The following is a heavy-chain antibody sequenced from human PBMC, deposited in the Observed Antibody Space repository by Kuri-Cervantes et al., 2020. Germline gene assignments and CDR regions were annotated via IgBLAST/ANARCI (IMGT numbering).Heavy chain of an antibody. J-gene: IGHJ6*03. CDR3: AKDRGGSGSYGNYMDV. D-gene: IGHD3-10*01. Sequence: GESLKISCAASGFTFDDYAMHWVRQATGKGLEWVSTIGIGGDTHYPGSVEGRFTISRDNSKNTLYLQMNSLRAEDTAVYYCAKDRGGSGSYGNYMDVWGKGTTVTVSS. V-gene: IGHV3-13*01. CDR2: IGIGGDT. CDR1: GFTFDDYA.